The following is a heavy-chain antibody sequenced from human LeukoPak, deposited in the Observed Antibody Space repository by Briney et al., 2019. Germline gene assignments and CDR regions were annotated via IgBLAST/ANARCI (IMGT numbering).Heavy chain of an antibody. J-gene: IGHJ6*02. CDR3: ARDPAPWFGELLPNYGMDV. D-gene: IGHD3-10*01. CDR1: GGSISSSSYY. Sequence: SETLSLTCTVSGGSISSSSYYWGWIRQPPGKGLEWIGSIYYSGSTYYNPSLKSRVTISVDTSKNQFSLKLSSVTAADTAVYYCARDPAPWFGELLPNYGMDVWGQGTTVTVSS. CDR2: IYYSGST. V-gene: IGHV4-39*07.